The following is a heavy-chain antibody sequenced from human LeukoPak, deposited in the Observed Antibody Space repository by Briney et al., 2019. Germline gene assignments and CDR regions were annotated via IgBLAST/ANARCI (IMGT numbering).Heavy chain of an antibody. D-gene: IGHD3-22*01. CDR3: AKAVVVITTTPLDY. V-gene: IGHV3-23*01. J-gene: IGHJ4*02. CDR1: GFTYSSYA. CDR2: ISGSGGST. Sequence: GGSLRLSCAASGFTYSSYAMSWVRQAPGKGREWVSAISGSGGSTYYADSVKGRFTISRDNSKNTLYLQMNSLRAEDTAVYYSAKAVVVITTTPLDYWGQGTLVTVSS.